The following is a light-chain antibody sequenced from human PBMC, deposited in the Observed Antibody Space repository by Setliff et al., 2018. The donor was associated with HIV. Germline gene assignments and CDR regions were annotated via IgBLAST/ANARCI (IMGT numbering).Light chain of an antibody. CDR3: CSFAITNTLP. Sequence: QSALTQPASVSGSPGHSITISCTGSNNNLGSYNLVSWYQQLPGKAPKLLIYKDNKRPSGISNRFSGSKSGYTASLTISGLQADDEADYYCCSFAITNTLPFGTGTKVTVL. J-gene: IGLJ1*01. V-gene: IGLV2-23*01. CDR1: NNNLGSYNL. CDR2: KDN.